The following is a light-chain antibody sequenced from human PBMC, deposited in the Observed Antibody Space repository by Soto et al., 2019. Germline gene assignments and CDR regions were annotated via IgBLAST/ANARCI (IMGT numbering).Light chain of an antibody. CDR2: GAS. Sequence: EIVMTQSPATLSVSPGERATLSCRASQSVSSNLAWYQQKPGQAPRLLIYGASTRATGIPARFSGSGSGTEFTLTISSLQSEDFAVYYCQQYNNWVPITFGQGTPLEIK. CDR1: QSVSSN. CDR3: QQYNNWVPIT. J-gene: IGKJ5*01. V-gene: IGKV3-15*01.